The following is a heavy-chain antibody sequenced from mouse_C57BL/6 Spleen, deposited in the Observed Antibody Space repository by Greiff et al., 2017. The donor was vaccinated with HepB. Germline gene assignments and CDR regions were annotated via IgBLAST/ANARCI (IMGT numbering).Heavy chain of an antibody. V-gene: IGHV5-16*01. Sequence: EVKLVESEGGLVQPGSSMKLSCTASGFTFSDYYMAWVRQVPEKGLEWVANINYDGSSTYYLDSLKSRFIISRDNAKNILYLQMSSLKSEDTATYYCARTLYSNYEYYYAMDYWGQGTSVTVSS. D-gene: IGHD2-5*01. CDR1: GFTFSDYY. J-gene: IGHJ4*01. CDR2: INYDGSST. CDR3: ARTLYSNYEYYYAMDY.